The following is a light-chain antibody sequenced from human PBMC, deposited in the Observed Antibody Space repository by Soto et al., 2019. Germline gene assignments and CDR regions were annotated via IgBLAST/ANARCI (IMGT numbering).Light chain of an antibody. Sequence: QSVLTQSSTASASRGSSVKLTCTLSSRHSSYIIAWHQQQPGKAPRYLMKLEGSGSYNKGSGVPDRFSGSSSGADRYLTISNLQFEDEADYYCETWDSNTWVFGGGTKLTVL. V-gene: IGLV4-60*02. CDR3: ETWDSNTWV. J-gene: IGLJ3*02. CDR1: SRHSSYI. CDR2: LEGSGSY.